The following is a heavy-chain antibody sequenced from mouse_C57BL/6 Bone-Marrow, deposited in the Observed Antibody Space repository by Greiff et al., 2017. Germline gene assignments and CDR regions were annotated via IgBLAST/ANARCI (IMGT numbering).Heavy chain of an antibody. CDR2: ISNGGGST. CDR1: GFTFSDYY. J-gene: IGHJ3*01. Sequence: EVQLVESGGGLVQPGGSLKLSCAASGFTFSDYYMYWVRQTPEKRLEWVAYISNGGGSTYYPDTVKGRFTISRDNAKNTLYLQMSRLKSEDTAMYYGARGGWLLRRAWFAYWGQGTLVTVSA. D-gene: IGHD2-3*01. V-gene: IGHV5-12*01. CDR3: ARGGWLLRRAWFAY.